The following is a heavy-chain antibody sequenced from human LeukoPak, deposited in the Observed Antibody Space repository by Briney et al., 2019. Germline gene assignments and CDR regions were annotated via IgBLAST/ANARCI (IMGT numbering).Heavy chain of an antibody. V-gene: IGHV3-20*04. D-gene: IGHD3-10*01. CDR1: GFAFDDYD. Sequence: GGSLRLSCAASGFAFDDYDMSWVRQAPGKGLEWVSGINWNGGSTGYADSVKGRFTISRDNAKNSLYLQMNSLRAEDTALYYCARRDYYGSGSPDYWGQGTLVTVSS. CDR2: INWNGGST. J-gene: IGHJ4*02. CDR3: ARRDYYGSGSPDY.